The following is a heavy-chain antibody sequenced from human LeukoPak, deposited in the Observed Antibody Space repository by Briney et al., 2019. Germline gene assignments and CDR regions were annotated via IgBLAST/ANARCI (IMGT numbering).Heavy chain of an antibody. Sequence: SETLSLTCTVSDDSISDYYWGWIRQPPGKGLEWIGYLYNSGRSTYNPSLKSRVTISADTSKNHFSLKLNSVTTADTAVYYCTRGAGWLIDYWGQGILVTVSS. CDR2: LYNSGRS. CDR3: TRGAGWLIDY. D-gene: IGHD3-16*01. V-gene: IGHV4-59*01. J-gene: IGHJ4*02. CDR1: DDSISDYY.